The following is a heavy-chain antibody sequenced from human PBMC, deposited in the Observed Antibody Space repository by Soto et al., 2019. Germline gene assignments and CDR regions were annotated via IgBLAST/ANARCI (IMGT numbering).Heavy chain of an antibody. D-gene: IGHD6-13*01. CDR1: GGPIGSYY. CDR3: ARTEASSWSFFYYGMDV. CDR2: VYYSDST. Sequence: QVQLQESGPGLVKPSATLSLTCTVSGGPIGSYYWSWIRQSPGKGLEWIGCVYYSDSTNYNPSLKSRVTIYLDRSKNQFSLRLSSVTAADTAVYYCARTEASSWSFFYYGMDVWGQGTAVAVSS. V-gene: IGHV4-59*01. J-gene: IGHJ6*02.